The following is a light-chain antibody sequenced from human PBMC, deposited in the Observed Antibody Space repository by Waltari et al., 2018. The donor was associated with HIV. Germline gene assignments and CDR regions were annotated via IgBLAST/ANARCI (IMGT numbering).Light chain of an antibody. CDR1: QSVSSSY. J-gene: IGKJ3*01. Sequence: PGTLSLSPGERATLSCRASQSVSSSYLAWYQQKPGQAPRLLIYAASSRATGIPDRFSGSGSGTDFTLTISRLEPEDFAVYYCQQYGSSLLFTFGPGTKVDIK. CDR3: QQYGSSLLFT. CDR2: AAS. V-gene: IGKV3-20*01.